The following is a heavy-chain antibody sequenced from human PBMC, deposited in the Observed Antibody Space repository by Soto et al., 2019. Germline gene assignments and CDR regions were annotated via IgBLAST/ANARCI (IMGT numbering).Heavy chain of an antibody. V-gene: IGHV3-23*01. Sequence: PGGSLRLSCSASGVHLSDGSMIWVSHAPGKGLHWVSGITRTGGRTFHTDSVKGRLIISRDNSDNTLNLQMNRLRVEDTPLYYCAPSDLWRFGYWSQGIVVTVAS. D-gene: IGHD3-10*01. CDR2: ITRTGGRT. CDR1: GVHLSDGS. J-gene: IGHJ4*02. CDR3: APSDLWRFGY.